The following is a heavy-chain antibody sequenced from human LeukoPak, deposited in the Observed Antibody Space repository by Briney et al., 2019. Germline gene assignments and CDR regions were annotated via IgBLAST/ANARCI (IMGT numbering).Heavy chain of an antibody. V-gene: IGHV3-66*02. CDR3: ARGYDFWSGYKDY. CDR1: GFTVSSNY. J-gene: IGHJ4*02. D-gene: IGHD3-3*01. CDR2: IYSGGST. Sequence: SGGSLRLSCAASGFTVSSNYMSWVRQAPGKGLEWVSVIYSGGSTYYADSVKGRFTISRDNSKNTLYLQMNSLRAEDTAVYYCARGYDFWSGYKDYWGQGTLVTVSS.